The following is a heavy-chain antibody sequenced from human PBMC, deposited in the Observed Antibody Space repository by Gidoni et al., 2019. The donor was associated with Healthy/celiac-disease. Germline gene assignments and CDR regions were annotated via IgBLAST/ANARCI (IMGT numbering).Heavy chain of an antibody. CDR2: IYYSGST. D-gene: IGHD3-10*01. CDR1: GCSISSSSYY. J-gene: IGHJ4*02. Sequence: QLQLQESGPGLVQPSETLSLTCTVSGCSISSSSYYWGWIRQTPGKGLEWIGSIYYSGSTYYNPSLKSRVTISVDTSKNQFSLKLSSVTAADTAVYYCARDHMVRGVIDYWGQGTLVTVSS. V-gene: IGHV4-39*07. CDR3: ARDHMVRGVIDY.